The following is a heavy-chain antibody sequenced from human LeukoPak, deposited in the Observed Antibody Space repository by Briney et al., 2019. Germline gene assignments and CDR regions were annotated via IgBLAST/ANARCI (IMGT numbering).Heavy chain of an antibody. CDR2: IIPIFGTA. V-gene: IGHV1-69*06. CDR1: GGTFSSYA. CDR3: ARGDYDILTGSLFH. J-gene: IGHJ4*02. Sequence: ASAKVSCKASGGTFSSYAISWVRQAPGQGLEWMGGIIPIFGTANYAQKFQGRVTITADKSTSTAYMELSSLRSEDTAVYYCARGDYDILTGSLFHWGQGTLVTVSS. D-gene: IGHD3-9*01.